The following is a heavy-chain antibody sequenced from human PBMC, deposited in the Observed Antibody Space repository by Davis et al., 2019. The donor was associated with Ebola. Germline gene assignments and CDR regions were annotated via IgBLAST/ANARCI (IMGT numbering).Heavy chain of an antibody. J-gene: IGHJ6*03. Sequence: GESLKISCAASGFTVSSNYMSWVRQAPGKGLEWVSVIYSDGSTYYADSVKGRFTISRDNSKNTLYLQMNSLRAEDTAVYYCARLVAYYYYYMDVWGKGTTVTVSS. D-gene: IGHD2-8*02. CDR1: GFTVSSNY. V-gene: IGHV3-53*01. CDR2: IYSDGST. CDR3: ARLVAYYYYYMDV.